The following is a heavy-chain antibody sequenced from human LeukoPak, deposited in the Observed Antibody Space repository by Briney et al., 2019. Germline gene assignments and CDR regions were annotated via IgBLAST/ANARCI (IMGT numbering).Heavy chain of an antibody. J-gene: IGHJ5*02. Sequence: ASLKVSCKASGYTFTSYYIHWVRQAPGQGLEWMGVINPSVGGTSYAQKFQGRVTMTRDTSTSTVYMDLRSLRSEDTAVYFCARDMLAVPSNWFDPWGQGTLVTGSS. D-gene: IGHD2-8*01. CDR2: INPSVGGT. V-gene: IGHV1-46*01. CDR1: GYTFTSYY. CDR3: ARDMLAVPSNWFDP.